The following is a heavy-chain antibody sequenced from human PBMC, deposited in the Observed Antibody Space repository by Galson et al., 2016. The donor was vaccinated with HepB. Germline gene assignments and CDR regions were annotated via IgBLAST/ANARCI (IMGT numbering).Heavy chain of an antibody. Sequence: SLRLSCAASGFTFNSFGMHWVRQAPGKGLEWVAVIWYDGSNKYYGHSVKGRFTISRDNSKNTLYMQMNSLRAEDTAIYYCAREAPIAAPGANDCWGQGTQVTVSS. CDR3: AREAPIAAPGANDC. D-gene: IGHD6-13*01. J-gene: IGHJ4*02. CDR2: IWYDGSNK. V-gene: IGHV3-33*01. CDR1: GFTFNSFG.